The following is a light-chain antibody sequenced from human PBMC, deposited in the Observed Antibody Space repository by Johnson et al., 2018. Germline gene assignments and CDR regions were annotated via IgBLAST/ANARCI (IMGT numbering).Light chain of an antibody. V-gene: IGLV1-51*02. CDR3: GTWDSSLSAGNV. Sequence: QSVLTQPPSVSAAPRQKVTISCSGSSSHIGNNYVSWYQQLPGTAPNLLIYENNKRPSGIPDRFSGSKSGTSATLAFTGLQTGDEADYYCGTWDSSLSAGNVFGTGTKVTVL. CDR2: ENN. J-gene: IGLJ1*01. CDR1: SSHIGNNY.